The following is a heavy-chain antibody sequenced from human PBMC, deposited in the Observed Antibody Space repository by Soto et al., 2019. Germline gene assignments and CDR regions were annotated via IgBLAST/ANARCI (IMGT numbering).Heavy chain of an antibody. CDR1: GYTFTHYY. CDR3: ATSVNSAMAFDY. J-gene: IGHJ4*02. CDR2: INPNGGIT. D-gene: IGHD5-18*01. Sequence: ASVKVSCKASGYTFTHYYIHWVRQAPGQGLEWMGIINPNGGITTYAQKFRAGFSMTRDTSTSTVYLELSSLRSEDSAVYYCATSVNSAMAFDYWGQGALVTVSS. V-gene: IGHV1-46*01.